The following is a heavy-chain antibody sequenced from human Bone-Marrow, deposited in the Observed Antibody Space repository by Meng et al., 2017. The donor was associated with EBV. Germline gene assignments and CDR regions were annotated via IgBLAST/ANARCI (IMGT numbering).Heavy chain of an antibody. CDR2: FIPILGTP. Sequence: GQWVRSGGDVQSPGSTLKVSCKASGGAFSNSVISWLRQAPGQGLEWMGGFIPILGTPNYAQKYQDRVTITADESTSTAYMELSGLRSEDTAVYYCARESGRGYTPDFWGQGTLVTVSS. J-gene: IGHJ4*02. CDR1: GGAFSNSV. CDR3: ARESGRGYTPDF. D-gene: IGHD3-10*01. V-gene: IGHV1-69*01.